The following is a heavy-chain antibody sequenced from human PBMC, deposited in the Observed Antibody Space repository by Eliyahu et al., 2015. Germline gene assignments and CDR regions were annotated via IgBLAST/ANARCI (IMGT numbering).Heavy chain of an antibody. V-gene: IGHV1-69*04. CDR1: GGTFSSYA. CDR3: ARDSWSGYYTGGLWSEAYYYYGMDV. Sequence: QVQLVQSGAEVKKPGSSVKVSCKASGGTFSSYATSXVRPAPGQGLEWMGRIIPILGIANYAQKFQGRVTITADKSTSTAYMELSSLRSEDTAVYYCARDSWSGYYTGGLWSEAYYYYGMDVWGQGTTVTVSS. CDR2: IIPILGIA. D-gene: IGHD3-3*01. J-gene: IGHJ6*02.